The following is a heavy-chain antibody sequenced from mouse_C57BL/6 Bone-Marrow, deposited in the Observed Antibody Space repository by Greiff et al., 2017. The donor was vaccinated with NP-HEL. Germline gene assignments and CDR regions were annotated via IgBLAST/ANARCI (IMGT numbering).Heavy chain of an antibody. V-gene: IGHV1-72*01. CDR2: IDPNSGGT. CDR1: GYTFTSYW. D-gene: IGHD2-4*01. CDR3: ARSGDYSAGFAY. J-gene: IGHJ3*01. Sequence: QVQLQQPGAELVKPGASVTLSCKASGYTFTSYWMHWVKQRPGRGLEWIGRIDPNSGGTKYNEKIKSKATLTVDKPSSTAYMQLSSPTSKDSAVYYCARSGDYSAGFAYWGQGTLVTVSA.